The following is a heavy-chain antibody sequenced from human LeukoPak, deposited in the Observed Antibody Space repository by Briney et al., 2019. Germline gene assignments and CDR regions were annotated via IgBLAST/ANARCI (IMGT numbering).Heavy chain of an antibody. V-gene: IGHV3-21*01. J-gene: IGHJ4*02. Sequence: PGGSLRLSCTASGFTFSNSWMNWVRQAPGKGLEWVSSISSSSTYMFYADSVRGRFTISRDNAKNSLYLQMNSLRAEDTAVYYCARDRGSGWHTFDYWGQGTLVTVSS. CDR3: ARDRGSGWHTFDY. CDR1: GFTFSNSW. D-gene: IGHD6-19*01. CDR2: ISSSSTYM.